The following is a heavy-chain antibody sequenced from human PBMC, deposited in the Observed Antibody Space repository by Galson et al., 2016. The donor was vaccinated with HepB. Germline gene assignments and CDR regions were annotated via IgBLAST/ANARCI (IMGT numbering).Heavy chain of an antibody. CDR2: IIPIFGAT. J-gene: IGHJ6*02. V-gene: IGHV1-69*06. CDR3: ARERMKGITILGIIPGTVHGMDV. D-gene: IGHD3-3*01. CDR1: GGTFSSDA. Sequence: SVKVSCKASGGTFSSDAISLVRQAPGQGLEWVGGIIPIFGATDYAQNFQGRVTMTADKSTSTVYMELSSLRPEDTAVYYCARERMKGITILGIIPGTVHGMDVWGQGTTVSVSS.